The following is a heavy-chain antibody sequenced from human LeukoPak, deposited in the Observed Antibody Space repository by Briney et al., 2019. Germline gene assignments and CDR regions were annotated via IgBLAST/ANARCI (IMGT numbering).Heavy chain of an antibody. J-gene: IGHJ4*02. CDR3: ARDLVTADY. CDR2: ISGSGTTF. V-gene: IGHV3-11*04. Sequence: GGSLRLSCAASGFTFSDYYMNWIRQAPGKGLEWLSYISGSGTTFYYADSVKGRFTISRDNAKNSLYLQMNSLRAEDTAVYYCARDLVTADYWGQGTLVTVSS. CDR1: GFTFSDYY. D-gene: IGHD2-21*02.